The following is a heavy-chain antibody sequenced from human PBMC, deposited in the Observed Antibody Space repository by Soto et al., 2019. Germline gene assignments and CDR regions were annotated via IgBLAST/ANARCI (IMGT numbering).Heavy chain of an antibody. CDR3: ARDFSGVGIESQ. D-gene: IGHD3-10*01. Sequence: HVQLVESGGGVVQPGRSLRLSCATSGFTFSSFTMHWVRQAPGEGLDWVAVISGDERDKRYAGAVQGRFTISRDNSKSTLYLQMNALRTEDTAIYHCARDFSGVGIESQWVHGTLVTVSS. V-gene: IGHV3-30*04. CDR1: GFTFSSFT. J-gene: IGHJ4*01. CDR2: ISGDERDK.